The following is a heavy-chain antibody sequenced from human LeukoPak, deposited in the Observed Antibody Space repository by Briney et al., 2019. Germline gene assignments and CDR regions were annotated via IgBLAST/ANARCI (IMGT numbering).Heavy chain of an antibody. D-gene: IGHD1-26*01. CDR3: ARDRLTSGSYFFDY. Sequence: RGSLRLSCAASAFTFSDYSMNWVRQAPGKGLEWISYISGRSSTIYYADSARGRFTISRDNAKNSMYLQMNSLRAEDTAVYYCARDRLTSGSYFFDYWGQGTLVTVSS. V-gene: IGHV3-48*01. CDR1: AFTFSDYS. J-gene: IGHJ4*02. CDR2: ISGRSSTI.